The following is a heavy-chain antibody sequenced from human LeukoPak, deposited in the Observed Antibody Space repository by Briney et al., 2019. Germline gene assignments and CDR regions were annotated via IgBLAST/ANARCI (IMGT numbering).Heavy chain of an antibody. CDR2: IYYSGTT. J-gene: IGHJ3*02. Sequence: SETLSLTCTVSGGSISTYYWSWIRQPPGEGLEWIGSIYYSGTTHSNPSLKSRATISVDTSKNHLSLKVSSVTAADTAVYYCARGASGTLYDAFDIWGQGTMVTVSP. D-gene: IGHD1-26*01. CDR3: ARGASGTLYDAFDI. V-gene: IGHV4-59*01. CDR1: GGSISTYY.